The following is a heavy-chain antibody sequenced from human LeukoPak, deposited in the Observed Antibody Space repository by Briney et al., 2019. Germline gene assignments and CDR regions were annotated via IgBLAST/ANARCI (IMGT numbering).Heavy chain of an antibody. Sequence: GRSLRLSCAASRFTFSSYAMHWVRQAPGKGLEWVAVISYDGSYKYYADSVKGRFTISRDNSKNTLYLQMNSLRAEDTAVYYCARAKGVYSSSWLNWFDPWGQGTLVTVSS. CDR1: RFTFSSYA. V-gene: IGHV3-30*04. CDR3: ARAKGVYSSSWLNWFDP. D-gene: IGHD6-13*01. CDR2: ISYDGSYK. J-gene: IGHJ5*02.